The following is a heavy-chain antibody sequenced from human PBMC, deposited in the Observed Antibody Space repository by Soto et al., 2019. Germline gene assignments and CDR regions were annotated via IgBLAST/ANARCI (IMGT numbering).Heavy chain of an antibody. D-gene: IGHD3-10*01. CDR1: GFTFSAYW. J-gene: IGHJ4*02. Sequence: EVQLVETGGGLVQPGGSLRLSCAGSGFTFSAYWIHWVRQVPGKGLFWVSRIDNDGDTTYADSVKGRFTISRDNAKNTVYLQMNSLRAEDTAVYYCTRDSARTFDYWGQGPPVTVSS. CDR3: TRDSARTFDY. V-gene: IGHV3-74*01. CDR2: IDNDGDT.